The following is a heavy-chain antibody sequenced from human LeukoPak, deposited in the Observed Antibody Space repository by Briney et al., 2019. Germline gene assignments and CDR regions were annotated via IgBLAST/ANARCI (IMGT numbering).Heavy chain of an antibody. J-gene: IGHJ6*03. CDR2: ISSSGSTI. CDR3: AKGYGWEASYYYYYMDV. Sequence: GGSLRLSCAASGFTFSSYEMNWVRQAPGKGLEWVSYISSSGSTIYYADSVKGRFTISRGNSRNTLYLQMKSLRTEDTAVYYCAKGYGWEASYYYYYMDVWGKGTTVTISS. CDR1: GFTFSSYE. D-gene: IGHD1-26*01. V-gene: IGHV3-48*03.